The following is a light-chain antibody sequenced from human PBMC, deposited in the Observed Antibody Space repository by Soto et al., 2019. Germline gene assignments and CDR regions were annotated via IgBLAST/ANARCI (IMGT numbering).Light chain of an antibody. Sequence: EIVLTQSPDTLSLSPGERATLSCRASQSVTKFLAWYQQKGGQAPRLLIFDASTRATGIPDRFNAIGSGRAFTLTISSLEPEDFAVYYCQQSTKWPLTFGGGTKVEVK. J-gene: IGKJ4*01. CDR1: QSVTKF. V-gene: IGKV3-11*02. CDR2: DAS. CDR3: QQSTKWPLT.